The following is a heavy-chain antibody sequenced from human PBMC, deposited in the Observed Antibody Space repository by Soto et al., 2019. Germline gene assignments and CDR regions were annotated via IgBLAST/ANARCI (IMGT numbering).Heavy chain of an antibody. V-gene: IGHV1-18*01. J-gene: IGHJ6*02. Sequence: AASVKVSCKASGYTFTSYGISWVRQAPGQGLEWMGWISAYNGNTNYAQKLQGRVTMTTDTSTSTAYMELRSLRSDDTAVYYCARDRSSSWGVGYYYYGMDVWGQGTTVTVSS. D-gene: IGHD6-6*01. CDR1: GYTFTSYG. CDR2: ISAYNGNT. CDR3: ARDRSSSWGVGYYYYGMDV.